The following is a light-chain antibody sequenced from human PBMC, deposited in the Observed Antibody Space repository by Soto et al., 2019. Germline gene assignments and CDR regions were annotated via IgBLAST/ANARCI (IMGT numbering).Light chain of an antibody. CDR3: SSYVSSNYV. CDR2: DVS. V-gene: IGLV2-14*03. CDR1: SSDVGGSNY. J-gene: IGLJ1*01. Sequence: QSALTQPASVSGSPGQSITISCTGTSSDVGGSNYVSWYQQHSGKAPKLIIFDVSHPASGFSHRFSGSTSGNTASLTISGLQAEDEPDYYCSSYVSSNYVFGTGTKVTVL.